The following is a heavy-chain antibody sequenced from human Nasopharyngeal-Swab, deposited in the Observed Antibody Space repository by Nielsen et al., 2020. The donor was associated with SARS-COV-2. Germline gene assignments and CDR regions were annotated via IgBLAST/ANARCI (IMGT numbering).Heavy chain of an antibody. D-gene: IGHD3-3*01. V-gene: IGHV3-74*01. CDR3: TTDEYYDFWSGYYNDAFDI. Sequence: GESLKISCAASGFTFNSYWMHWVRQAPGKGLVWVSRINSDGSSTSYADSVKGRFTISRDNAKNTLYLQMNSLKTEDTAVYYCTTDEYYDFWSGYYNDAFDIWGQGTMVTVSS. CDR2: INSDGSST. J-gene: IGHJ3*02. CDR1: GFTFNSYW.